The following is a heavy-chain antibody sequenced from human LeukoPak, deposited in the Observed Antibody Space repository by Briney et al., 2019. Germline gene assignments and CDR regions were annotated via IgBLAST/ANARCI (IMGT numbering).Heavy chain of an antibody. CDR3: AKDSGWFGERYYFDY. CDR2: ISWNSGSI. D-gene: IGHD3-10*01. J-gene: IGHJ4*02. CDR1: GFTSDDYA. V-gene: IGHV3-9*02. Sequence: GGSLRLSCAASGFTSDDYAMHWVRQAPGKGLEWVSGISWNSGSIGYADSVKGRFTISRDNAKNSLYLQMNSLRAEDTALYYCAKDSGWFGERYYFDYWGQGTLVTVSS.